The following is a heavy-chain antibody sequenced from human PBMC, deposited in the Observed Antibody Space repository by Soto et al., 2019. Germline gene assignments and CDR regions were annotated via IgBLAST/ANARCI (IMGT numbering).Heavy chain of an antibody. CDR2: ISAYSGNT. D-gene: IGHD6-19*01. CDR1: GYTFTSYG. V-gene: IGHV1-18*01. CDR3: AREGIIVAGTANY. J-gene: IGHJ4*02. Sequence: GASVKVSCKASGYTFTSYGISWVRQAPGQGLEWMGWISAYSGNTYYPRKVQGRVTMTTDTSTTTAYMELRSLDSDDTAVYYCAREGIIVAGTANYWGQGTLVTDSS.